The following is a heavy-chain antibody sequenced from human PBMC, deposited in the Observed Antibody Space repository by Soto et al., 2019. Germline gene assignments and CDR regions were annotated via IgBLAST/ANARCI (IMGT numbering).Heavy chain of an antibody. CDR3: ARAPIVVVPAATNWFDP. Sequence: QVQLVQSGAEVKKPGSSVKVSSKASGGTFSSYTISWVRQAPGQGLEWMGRIIPILGIANYAQKFQGRVTITADKSTSTAYMELSTLRSEDTAVYYWARAPIVVVPAATNWFDPWGQGTLVTVSS. J-gene: IGHJ5*02. CDR1: GGTFSSYT. CDR2: IIPILGIA. D-gene: IGHD2-2*01. V-gene: IGHV1-69*02.